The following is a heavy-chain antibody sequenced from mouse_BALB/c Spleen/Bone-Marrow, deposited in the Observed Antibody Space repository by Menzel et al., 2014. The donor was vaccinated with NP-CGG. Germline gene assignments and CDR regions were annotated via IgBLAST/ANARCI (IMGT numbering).Heavy chain of an antibody. CDR2: IRNEANGYTT. CDR1: GFTFSDYY. J-gene: IGHJ2*01. CDR3: ARDMGLLRFDY. D-gene: IGHD1-1*01. V-gene: IGHV7-3*02. Sequence: EVMLVESGGGLVQPGGSLRLSCATSGFTFSDYYMSWVRQPPGKALEWLGFIRNEANGYTTEYSASVKGRFTISRDNSQSILYLQMNTLRAEDSATYYCARDMGLLRFDYWGQGTTLTVSS.